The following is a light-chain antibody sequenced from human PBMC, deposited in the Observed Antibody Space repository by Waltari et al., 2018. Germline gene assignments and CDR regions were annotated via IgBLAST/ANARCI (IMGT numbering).Light chain of an antibody. CDR2: GAS. V-gene: IGKV3-15*01. J-gene: IGKJ4*01. CDR3: QQYNDWPPLT. CDR1: QSVSYN. Sequence: EIVMTQSPATLSVSPGERATLPCRASQSVSYNLAWYQQKPGQAPRLLIYGASTRATGIPARFSGSGSGTEFTLSISGLQSEDFAVYYCQQYNDWPPLTFGGGTKVEIK.